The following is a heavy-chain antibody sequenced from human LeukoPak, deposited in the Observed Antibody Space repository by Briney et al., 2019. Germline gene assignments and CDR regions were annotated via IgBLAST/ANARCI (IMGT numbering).Heavy chain of an antibody. Sequence: PSETLSLTCTVSGGSISSYYWSWIRQPPGKGLEWIGYIYYSGSTNYNPSLKSRVTISVDTSKNQFSLKLSSVTAADTAVYYCARALKGSWFDPWGQGTLVTVSS. CDR2: IYYSGST. V-gene: IGHV4-59*01. D-gene: IGHD3-10*01. CDR3: ARALKGSWFDP. J-gene: IGHJ5*02. CDR1: GGSISSYY.